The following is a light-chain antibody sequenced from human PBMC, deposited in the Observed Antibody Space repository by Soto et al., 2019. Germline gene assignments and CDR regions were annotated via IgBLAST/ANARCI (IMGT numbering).Light chain of an antibody. V-gene: IGKV3-20*01. CDR1: QSISSNY. Sequence: EIVFTQSPGTLSLSPGERATLSCRASQSISSNYLAWYQQKPGQAPRLLIYGASSRATGIPDRFSGSGSGTDFTLTISRLEPEDFAVYYCQQYGRSPPWTFGQGTKVDIK. CDR3: QQYGRSPPWT. J-gene: IGKJ1*01. CDR2: GAS.